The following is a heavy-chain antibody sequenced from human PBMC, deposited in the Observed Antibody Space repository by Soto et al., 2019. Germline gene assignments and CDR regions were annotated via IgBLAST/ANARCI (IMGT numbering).Heavy chain of an antibody. CDR2: IYDSGRT. CDR3: ARRQGTYYFDY. Sequence: SETLSLTCAVSGASISSYYWNWIRQPPGKGLEWIGYIYDSGRTNYNPSLKSRVTVSVDTSKNQFSLKLSSVAAADTALYYCARRQGTYYFDYWGQGTLVTVSS. D-gene: IGHD3-10*01. CDR1: GASISSYY. J-gene: IGHJ4*02. V-gene: IGHV4-59*08.